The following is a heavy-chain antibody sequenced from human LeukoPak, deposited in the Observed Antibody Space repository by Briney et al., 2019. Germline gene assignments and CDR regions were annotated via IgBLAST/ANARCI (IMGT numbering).Heavy chain of an antibody. CDR1: GYTFTSYC. J-gene: IGHJ6*03. D-gene: IGHD3-22*01. CDR3: ARSSGYYSSLFYMHV. Sequence: ASVKVSYKASGYTFTSYCMHWVRQAPGQGLEWVGIINPSGDPTTYAQKFQGRVTMTSDMSTSTVYMELSSLRSEDTAVYYCARSSGYYSSLFYMHVWGKGTTVTVSS. CDR2: INPSGDPT. V-gene: IGHV1-46*01.